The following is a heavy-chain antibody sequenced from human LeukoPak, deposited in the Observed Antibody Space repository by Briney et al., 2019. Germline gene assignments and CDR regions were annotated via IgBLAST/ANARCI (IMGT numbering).Heavy chain of an antibody. D-gene: IGHD3-10*01. Sequence: GGSLRLACAASGSMFSNYAMHWVRQAPGKGLEWVAFIRYNGNNQYYADSVKGRFTISRDNSKNTLYLQMNSLKGDDTAVYYCAKDSAFYYIDVWGKGTTVIISS. CDR1: GSMFSNYA. CDR3: AKDSAFYYIDV. CDR2: IRYNGNNQ. J-gene: IGHJ6*03. V-gene: IGHV3-30*02.